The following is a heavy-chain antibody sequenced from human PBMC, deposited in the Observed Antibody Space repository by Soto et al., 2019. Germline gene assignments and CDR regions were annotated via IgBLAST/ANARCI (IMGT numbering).Heavy chain of an antibody. CDR2: ISYDGSNK. J-gene: IGHJ6*02. D-gene: IGHD3-10*01. Sequence: PGGSLRLSCAASGFTFSSYAMHWVRQAPGKGLEWVAVISYDGSNKYYADSVKGRFTISRDNSKNTLYLQMNSLRAEDTAVYYCARGSGRPHLPYYYYGMDVWGQGTTVTVS. CDR1: GFTFSSYA. CDR3: ARGSGRPHLPYYYYGMDV. V-gene: IGHV3-30-3*01.